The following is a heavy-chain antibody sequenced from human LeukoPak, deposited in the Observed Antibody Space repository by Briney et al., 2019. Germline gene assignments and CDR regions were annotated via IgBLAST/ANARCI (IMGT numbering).Heavy chain of an antibody. V-gene: IGHV4-34*01. CDR3: ARDLDYGPTLD. J-gene: IGHJ4*02. D-gene: IGHD4-17*01. CDR2: INHSGST. Sequence: PSETLSLTCAVYGGSFSGYYWSWIRQPPGKGLEWIGEINHSGSTNYNPSLKSRVTISVDTSKNQFSLKLSSVTAADTAVYYCARDLDYGPTLDWGQGTLVTVSS. CDR1: GGSFSGYY.